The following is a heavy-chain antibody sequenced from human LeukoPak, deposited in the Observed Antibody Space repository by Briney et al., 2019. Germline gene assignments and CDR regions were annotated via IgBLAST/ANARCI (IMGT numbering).Heavy chain of an antibody. V-gene: IGHV3-23*01. CDR3: AKGDAMGRQPRAYYFDN. J-gene: IGHJ4*02. CDR1: GLPFNGLA. CDR2: TGLNRVKT. D-gene: IGHD3-10*01. Sequence: GGSVSLFCAPSGLPFNGLAMRWARGSPGRGREGVSPTGLNRVKTLCGHSEKGRHTVSRDNPRNTLDLQTDNLRGDDAAVYYCAKGDAMGRQPRAYYFDNWGQGNLVTVSS.